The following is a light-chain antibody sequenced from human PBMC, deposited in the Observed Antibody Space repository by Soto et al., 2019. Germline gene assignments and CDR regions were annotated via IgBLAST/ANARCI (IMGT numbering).Light chain of an antibody. J-gene: IGLJ2*01. V-gene: IGLV2-14*03. CDR1: SSDIGAYNF. CDR2: DVN. CDR3: TSWTTSTTMI. Sequence: QSALTQPASVSGSPGQSITISCTGTSSDIGAYNFVSWYQQHPGKAPNPMLYDVNIRPSGVSNRFSGSKSGNTASLTISGLQAEDEADYYCTSWTTSTTMIFGGGTKLTVL.